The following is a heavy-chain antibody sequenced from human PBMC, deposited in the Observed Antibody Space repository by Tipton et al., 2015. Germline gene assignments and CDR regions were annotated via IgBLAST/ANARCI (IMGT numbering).Heavy chain of an antibody. D-gene: IGHD2-21*01. Sequence: SLRLSCAASGFTVSSYGMYWVRQAPGKGPEWVAVISHDGSKTYYGVSVKGRFTISRDNSKNTVYLETNSLRAEDTAVYFCARDYSGYFYYGMDVRGQGTTVTVSS. V-gene: IGHV3-30*03. CDR3: ARDYSGYFYYGMDV. CDR1: GFTVSSYG. J-gene: IGHJ6*02. CDR2: ISHDGSKT.